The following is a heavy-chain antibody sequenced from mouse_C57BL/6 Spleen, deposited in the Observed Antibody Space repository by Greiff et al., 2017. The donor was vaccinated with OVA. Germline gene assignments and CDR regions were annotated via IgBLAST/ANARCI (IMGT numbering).Heavy chain of an antibody. CDR3: ARRLGEDAMDY. D-gene: IGHD4-1*01. CDR2: IWSGGST. J-gene: IGHJ4*01. CDR1: GFSLTSYG. V-gene: IGHV2-2*01. Sequence: QVQLQQSGPGLVQPSQSLSITCTVSGFSLTSYGVHWVRQSPGKGLEWLGVIWSGGSTAYNAAFISRLSISKDNSKSQVFFKMSSLQADDTAIYYCARRLGEDAMDYWGQGTSVTVSS.